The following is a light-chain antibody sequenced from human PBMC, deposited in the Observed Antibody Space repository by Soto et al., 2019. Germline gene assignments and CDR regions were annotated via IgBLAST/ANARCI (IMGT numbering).Light chain of an antibody. CDR1: QSISSY. J-gene: IGKJ4*01. Sequence: MTQAAATLAVCPRERATLSCRASQSISSYLNWHQQKPGKAPNVLINVASTLRSGVPSRFSGSGSGTDFNLTINSLQPEDFATYFCQQSFTIPLTFGGGTKVDIK. CDR3: QQSFTIPLT. V-gene: IGKV1-39*01. CDR2: VAS.